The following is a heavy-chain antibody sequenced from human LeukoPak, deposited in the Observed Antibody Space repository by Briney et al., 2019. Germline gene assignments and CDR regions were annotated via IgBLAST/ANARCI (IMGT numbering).Heavy chain of an antibody. CDR1: GGSISSGSYY. CDR2: IYTSGST. CDR3: ARDGTPGVLDVLGLNWFDP. Sequence: SETLSLTCTVSGGSISSGSYYWSWIRQPAGKGLEWIGRIYTSGSTNYNPSLKSRVTISVDTSKNQFSLKLSSVTAADTAVYYCARDGTPGVLDVLGLNWFDPWSQGTLVTVSS. V-gene: IGHV4-61*02. D-gene: IGHD6-13*01. J-gene: IGHJ5*02.